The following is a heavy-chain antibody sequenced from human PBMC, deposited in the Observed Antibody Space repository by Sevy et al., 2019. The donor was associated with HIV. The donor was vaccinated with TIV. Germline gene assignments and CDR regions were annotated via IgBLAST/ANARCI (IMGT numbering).Heavy chain of an antibody. CDR3: ATDGSGSATAVADYDYHYGMDV. D-gene: IGHD6-19*01. CDR2: FDPEDGET. CDR1: GYTLTELS. J-gene: IGHJ6*02. Sequence: ASVKVSCKVSGYTLTELSMHWVRQAPGKGLEWMGGFDPEDGETIYAQKFQGRVTMTEDTSTDTAYMELSSLRSEDTAVYYCATDGSGSATAVADYDYHYGMDVWGQGTTVTVSS. V-gene: IGHV1-24*01.